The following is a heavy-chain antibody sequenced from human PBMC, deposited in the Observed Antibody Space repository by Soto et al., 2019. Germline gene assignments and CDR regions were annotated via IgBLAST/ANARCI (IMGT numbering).Heavy chain of an antibody. CDR3: ARVATDCSGGSCYSGFDY. V-gene: IGHV3-21*01. CDR1: GFTFSSYS. D-gene: IGHD2-15*01. J-gene: IGHJ4*02. CDR2: ISSSSSYI. Sequence: PGGSLRLSCAASGFTFSSYSMNWVRQAPGKGLEWVSSISSSSSYIYYADSVKGRFTISRDNAKNSLYLQMNSLRAEHTAVYYCARVATDCSGGSCYSGFDYWGQGTLVPVSS.